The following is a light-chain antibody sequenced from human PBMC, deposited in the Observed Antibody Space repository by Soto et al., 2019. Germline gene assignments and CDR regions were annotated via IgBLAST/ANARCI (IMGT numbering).Light chain of an antibody. CDR3: QQYKSYSRT. J-gene: IGKJ1*01. Sequence: DIQMTQSPSTLSASVGDRVTITCRASQTISSWLAWYQQKPGQVPKLLIYEASSLETGVPSRFSGSGSGTEFTLTISSLRPEDFATYYCQQYKSYSRTFGQGTKVETK. CDR2: EAS. V-gene: IGKV1-5*03. CDR1: QTISSW.